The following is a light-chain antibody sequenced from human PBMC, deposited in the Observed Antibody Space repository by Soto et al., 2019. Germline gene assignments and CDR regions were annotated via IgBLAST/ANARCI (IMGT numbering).Light chain of an antibody. CDR2: EAS. Sequence: DIQMTQSPSSLSASVGDRVTITCRASQGISNYVAWYQHKPGKVPTLLIYEASTLQSGVPSRFSGRGSGTDFTLTISSLQPENVATYFGQNYNSAPYAFGQGTKLAIK. V-gene: IGKV1-27*01. J-gene: IGKJ2*01. CDR1: QGISNY. CDR3: QNYNSAPYA.